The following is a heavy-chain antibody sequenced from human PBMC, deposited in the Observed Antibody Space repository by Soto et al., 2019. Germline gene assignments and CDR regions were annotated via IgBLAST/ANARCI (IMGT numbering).Heavy chain of an antibody. D-gene: IGHD2-21*02. V-gene: IGHV4-30-4*01. Sequence: PPETLSLTCTVSGGSISSGDYYWSWIRQPPGKGLEWIGYIYYSGSTYYNPSLKSRVTISVDTSKNQFSLKLSSVTAADTAVYYCARGKARVVTRFDYWGQGTLVTVSS. CDR3: ARGKARVVTRFDY. J-gene: IGHJ4*02. CDR1: GGSISSGDYY. CDR2: IYYSGST.